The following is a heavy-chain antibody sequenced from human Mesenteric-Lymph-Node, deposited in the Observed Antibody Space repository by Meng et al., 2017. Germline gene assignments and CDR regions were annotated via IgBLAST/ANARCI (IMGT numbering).Heavy chain of an antibody. CDR3: ARDSSIAAAGEYFQH. CDR2: IIPIFGTA. D-gene: IGHD6-13*01. Sequence: SVKVSCKASGGTFSSYAISWVRQAPGQGLEWMGGIIPIFGTANYAQKFQGRVTITTDESTSTAYMELSSLRSEDTAVYYCARDSSIAAAGEYFQHWGQGTLVTVSS. J-gene: IGHJ1*01. CDR1: GGTFSSYA. V-gene: IGHV1-69*05.